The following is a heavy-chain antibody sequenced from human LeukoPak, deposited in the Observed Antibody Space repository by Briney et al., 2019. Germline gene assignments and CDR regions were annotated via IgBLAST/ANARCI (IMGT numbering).Heavy chain of an antibody. V-gene: IGHV3-48*02. J-gene: IGHJ4*02. CDR3: VRDIGTAGQYVFDY. CDR1: GFTFSNYS. D-gene: IGHD6-13*01. CDR2: ITSRSSTI. Sequence: GGSLRLSCTASGFTFSNYSMNWVRQAPGRGLEWISYITSRSSTIYYADSVKGRFTISRDNAKNSLYLRMNSLRDEDTAVYYCVRDIGTAGQYVFDYWGQGTLITVSS.